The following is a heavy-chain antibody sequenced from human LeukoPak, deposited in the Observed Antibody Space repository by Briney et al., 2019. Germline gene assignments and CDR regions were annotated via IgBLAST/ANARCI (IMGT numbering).Heavy chain of an antibody. Sequence: GSSVKVSCKASGGTFSSYAISWVRRAPGQGLEWMGRIIPILGIANYAQKFQGRVTITADKSTSTAYMELSSLRSEDTAVYYCARAPYYDSSGYYCDYWGQGTLVTVSS. CDR3: ARAPYYDSSGYYCDY. D-gene: IGHD3-22*01. V-gene: IGHV1-69*04. CDR2: IIPILGIA. J-gene: IGHJ4*02. CDR1: GGTFSSYA.